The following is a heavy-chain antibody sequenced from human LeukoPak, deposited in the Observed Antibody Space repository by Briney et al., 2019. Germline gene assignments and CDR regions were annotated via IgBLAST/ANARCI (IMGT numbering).Heavy chain of an antibody. CDR3: ARGPCSSTSCYTPIDY. V-gene: IGHV1-69*02. D-gene: IGHD2-2*02. CDR1: GGTFSSYT. J-gene: IGHJ4*02. CDR2: IIPILGIA. Sequence: SVKVSCKASGGTFSSYTISWVRQAPGQGLEWMGRIIPILGIANYAQKFQGRVTTTADKSTSTAYMELSSLRSEDTAVYYCARGPCSSTSCYTPIDYWGQGTLVTVSS.